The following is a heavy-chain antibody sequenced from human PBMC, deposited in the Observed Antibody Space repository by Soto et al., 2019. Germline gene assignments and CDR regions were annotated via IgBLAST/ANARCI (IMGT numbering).Heavy chain of an antibody. Sequence: EVQLVESGGDLVQPGGSLRLSCAASGFSVSGGYMNWVRQAPGKGLEWVSVIYSGGSTYQADSVKGRFTISRHDSQNTLYLQMNSLRPEDSAVYYCARANDVNAFDIWGQGTMVKVSS. J-gene: IGHJ3*02. V-gene: IGHV3-53*04. CDR2: IYSGGST. CDR3: ARANDVNAFDI. CDR1: GFSVSGGY.